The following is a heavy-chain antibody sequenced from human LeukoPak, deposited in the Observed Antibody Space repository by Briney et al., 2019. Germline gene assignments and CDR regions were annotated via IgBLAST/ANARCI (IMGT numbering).Heavy chain of an antibody. D-gene: IGHD6-6*01. CDR1: GFPFSSYS. CDR2: ISSSSSYI. CDR3: ARGPSMAAQVIMDV. J-gene: IGHJ6*03. Sequence: RPGRSLVLSCAASGFPFSSYSMNWVRQAPGKGREGVSSISSSSSYIYYADSGKGRFTISRDNAKNSLYLQMNSLRAEDTAVYYCARGPSMAAQVIMDVWGKGTTVTVSS. V-gene: IGHV3-21*01.